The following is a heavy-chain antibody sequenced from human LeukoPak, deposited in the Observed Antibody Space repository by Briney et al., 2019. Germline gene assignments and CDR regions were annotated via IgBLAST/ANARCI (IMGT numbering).Heavy chain of an antibody. V-gene: IGHV3-21*01. D-gene: IGHD2-15*01. Sequence: GVSLRLSCAASGFTFSTYTMNWVRQAPGKGLEWVSSISSSSIYMYYTDSVKGRFTISRDNAKNSLYLQMNSLSAEDAAVYYCARERGGSIDAFDVWGQGTMVTVSS. CDR2: ISSSSIYM. CDR1: GFTFSTYT. CDR3: ARERGGSIDAFDV. J-gene: IGHJ3*01.